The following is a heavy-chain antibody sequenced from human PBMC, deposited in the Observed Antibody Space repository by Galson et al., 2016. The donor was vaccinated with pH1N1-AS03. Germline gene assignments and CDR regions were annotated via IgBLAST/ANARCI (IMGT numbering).Heavy chain of an antibody. D-gene: IGHD2-2*01. CDR2: INTDSGVT. Sequence: SVKVSCKASEYIFTGFYVHWVRQAPGQGLEWMGWINTDSGVTNYAQKFEAWVTMTRDTSVSTAYMELYGLKSDDTAVYYCARDPRGPCTSATCATSYYFGMDVGGQGTTVIVSS. CDR3: ARDPRGPCTSATCATSYYFGMDV. J-gene: IGHJ6*02. CDR1: EYIFTGFY. V-gene: IGHV1-2*04.